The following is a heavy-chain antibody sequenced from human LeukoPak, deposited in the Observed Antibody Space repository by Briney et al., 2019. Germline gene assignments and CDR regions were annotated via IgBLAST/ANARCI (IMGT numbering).Heavy chain of an antibody. V-gene: IGHV4-31*03. Sequence: TLSLTCTVSGGSISSGGYYWRWIRQHPGKGVEWIGYIYYSGSTYYTPSLKSRFTISVDTSKNQFSLKLSSVTAADTAVYYCARGGDYYDSSGWHYWGQGTLVTVSS. CDR2: IYYSGST. CDR3: ARGGDYYDSSGWHY. J-gene: IGHJ4*02. D-gene: IGHD3-22*01. CDR1: GGSISSGGYY.